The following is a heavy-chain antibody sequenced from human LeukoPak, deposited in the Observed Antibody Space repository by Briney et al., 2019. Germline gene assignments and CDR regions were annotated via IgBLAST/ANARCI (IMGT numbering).Heavy chain of an antibody. D-gene: IGHD6-13*01. CDR2: ISAYNGNT. CDR1: GATFGSYA. J-gene: IGHJ4*02. Sequence: GASGKVSCKASGATFGSYAFSWVRQPPGQGLGGLGWISAYNGNTNYAQKLQGRVTMTTDTSTSTAYMELRSLRSDDTAVYYCAREIAAAGKDDYWGQGTLVTVSS. CDR3: AREIAAAGKDDY. V-gene: IGHV1-18*01.